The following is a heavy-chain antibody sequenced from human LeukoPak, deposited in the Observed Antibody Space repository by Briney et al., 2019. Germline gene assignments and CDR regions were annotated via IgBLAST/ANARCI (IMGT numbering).Heavy chain of an antibody. D-gene: IGHD4-17*01. CDR1: GGSISSGGYY. Sequence: SETLSLTCTVSGGSISSGGYYWSWIRQHPGKGLEWIGYIYYSGSTYYNPSLKSRVTISVDTSKNQFSLKLSSVTAADTAVYYCARAGGDYAVWFDPWGQGTLVTVSS. V-gene: IGHV4-31*03. J-gene: IGHJ5*02. CDR3: ARAGGDYAVWFDP. CDR2: IYYSGST.